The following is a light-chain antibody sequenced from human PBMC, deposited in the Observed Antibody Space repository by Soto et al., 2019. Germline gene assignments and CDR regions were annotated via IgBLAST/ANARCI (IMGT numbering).Light chain of an antibody. J-gene: IGKJ1*01. CDR1: QSIGSN. Sequence: EILMTQSPAILSVSPGEGATLSCRASQSIGSNLAWYQQKPGQAPRLLIYGASTRATGIPAKFSGSGSGTDFTLTINTLQSEVFAVYFFQQYSDGPPGTFGQGTKVDIK. CDR2: GAS. V-gene: IGKV3-15*01. CDR3: QQYSDGPPGT.